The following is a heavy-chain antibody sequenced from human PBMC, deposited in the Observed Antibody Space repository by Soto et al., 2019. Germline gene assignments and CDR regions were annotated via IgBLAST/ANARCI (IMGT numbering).Heavy chain of an antibody. CDR1: GGTFSSYA. D-gene: IGHD6-19*01. J-gene: IGHJ6*02. CDR2: IIPIFGTA. Sequence: SVKVSCKASGGTFSSYAISWVRQAPGQGLEWMGGIIPIFGTANYAQKLQGRVTITADKSTSTAYMELSSLRSEETAVYYCASATIAVAANYYYGMDVWGHGTTATVS. CDR3: ASATIAVAANYYYGMDV. V-gene: IGHV1-69*06.